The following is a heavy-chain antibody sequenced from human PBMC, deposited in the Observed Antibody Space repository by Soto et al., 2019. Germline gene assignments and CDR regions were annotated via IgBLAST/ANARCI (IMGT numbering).Heavy chain of an antibody. CDR3: ARGNWGLRFLEWRSYYMDV. Sequence: ETLSLTCAVYGGSFSVYYWSWIRQPPGKGLEWIGEINHSGSTNYNPSLKSRVTISVDTSKNQFSLKLSSVTAADTAVYYCARGNWGLRFLEWRSYYMDVWGKGTTVTVS. CDR2: INHSGST. J-gene: IGHJ6*03. D-gene: IGHD3-3*01. CDR1: GGSFSVYY. V-gene: IGHV4-34*01.